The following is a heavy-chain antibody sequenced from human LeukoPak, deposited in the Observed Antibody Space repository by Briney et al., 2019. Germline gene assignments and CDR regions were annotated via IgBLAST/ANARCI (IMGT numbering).Heavy chain of an antibody. V-gene: IGHV3-23*01. CDR2: ISGSGGST. CDR1: GFTISSYE. Sequence: GGSLRLSCAASGFTISSYEMTWVRQTPGKGLEWVSAISGSGGSTYYADSVKGRFTISRDNSKNTLYLQMNSLRAEDTAVYYCAKEFVDYDILTGYYNPPWGQGTLVTVSS. CDR3: AKEFVDYDILTGYYNPP. J-gene: IGHJ5*02. D-gene: IGHD3-9*01.